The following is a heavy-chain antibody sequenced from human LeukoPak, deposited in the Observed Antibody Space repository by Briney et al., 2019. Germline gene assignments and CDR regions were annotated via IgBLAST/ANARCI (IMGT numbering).Heavy chain of an antibody. CDR3: ARPPGIAVAWFDP. CDR2: IYRFGTT. V-gene: IGHV4-38-2*02. J-gene: IGHJ5*02. CDR1: NYSISNAYY. D-gene: IGHD6-19*01. Sequence: RPSETLSLTCTVSNYSISNAYYWGWIRQPPGKGLEWIGSIYRFGTTYYNPSLKSRVTISVDTSKNQFSLKLSSVTAADTAVYYCARPPGIAVAWFDPWGQGTLVTVSS.